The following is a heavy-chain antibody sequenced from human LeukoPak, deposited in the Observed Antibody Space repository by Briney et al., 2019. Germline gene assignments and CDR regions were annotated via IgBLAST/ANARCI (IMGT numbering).Heavy chain of an antibody. CDR1: GFTFSSYW. D-gene: IGHD5-12*01. CDR2: INSDGSST. V-gene: IGHV3-74*01. Sequence: GGSLRLSCAASGFTFSSYWMHWVRHAPGKGLVWVSRINSDGSSTSYADSVKGRFTISRDNAKNTLYLQMNSLRAEDTAVYYCARGPIVATIYWFDPWGQGTLVTVSS. CDR3: ARGPIVATIYWFDP. J-gene: IGHJ5*02.